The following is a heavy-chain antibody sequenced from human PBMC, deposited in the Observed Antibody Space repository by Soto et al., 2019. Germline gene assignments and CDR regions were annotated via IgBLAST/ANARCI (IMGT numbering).Heavy chain of an antibody. CDR1: GFTFSSYG. Sequence: GGSLRLSCAASGFTFSSYGTHWVRQAPGKGLEWVAVIRYDGSNKYYADSVKGRFTIYRDNSKNTLYLQMNSLRAEDTAVYYCARAQYYDFWSGYSPYPYYYYYGMDVWGQGTTVTVSS. V-gene: IGHV3-33*01. J-gene: IGHJ6*02. CDR2: IRYDGSNK. D-gene: IGHD3-3*01. CDR3: ARAQYYDFWSGYSPYPYYYYYGMDV.